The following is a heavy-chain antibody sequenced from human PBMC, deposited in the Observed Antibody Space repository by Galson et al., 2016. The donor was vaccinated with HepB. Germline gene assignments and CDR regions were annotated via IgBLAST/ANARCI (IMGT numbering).Heavy chain of an antibody. CDR1: GFMFRGYW. J-gene: IGHJ4*02. Sequence: SLRLSCAASGFMFRGYWMSWVRQAPGQGLQWVAIIKSDGSAEYYVDSVKGRFTISRDNAKNSLFLQMNSLRAEDTAVYYCVREIVWCFDSWGQGTLVTVSS. CDR2: IKSDGSAE. V-gene: IGHV3-7*03. D-gene: IGHD3-9*01. CDR3: VREIVWCFDS.